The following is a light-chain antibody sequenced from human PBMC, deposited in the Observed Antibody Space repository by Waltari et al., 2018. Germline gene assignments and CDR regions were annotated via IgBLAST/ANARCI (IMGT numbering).Light chain of an antibody. CDR1: SGTIASNY. V-gene: IGLV6-57*04. CDR3: QSYDSSNQGV. Sequence: NFMLTQPHSVSESPGKTVTISCTRSSGTIASNYVQWYQHRPGSAPTTVIYEDNERPSGVPGRFSGSIDSSSNAASLTISGLKTEDEADYFCQSYDSSNQGVFGGGTKLTVL. CDR2: EDN. J-gene: IGLJ3*02.